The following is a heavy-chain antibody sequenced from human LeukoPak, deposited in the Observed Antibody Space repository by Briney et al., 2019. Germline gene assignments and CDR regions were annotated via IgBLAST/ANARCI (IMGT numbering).Heavy chain of an antibody. V-gene: IGHV3-21*01. CDR2: ISSSSSYI. CDR1: GFTFSSYS. Sequence: GGSLRLSCAASGFTFSSYSMNWVRQAPGKGLEWVSSISSSSSYIYYADSVKGRFTISRDNAKNALYLQMNSLRAEDTAVYYCARGREAGQVGATVFDPWGQGTLVTVSS. D-gene: IGHD1-26*01. J-gene: IGHJ5*02. CDR3: ARGREAGQVGATVFDP.